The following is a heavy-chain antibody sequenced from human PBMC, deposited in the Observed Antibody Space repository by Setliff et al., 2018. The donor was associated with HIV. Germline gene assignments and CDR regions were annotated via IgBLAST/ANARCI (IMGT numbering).Heavy chain of an antibody. J-gene: IGHJ5*02. Sequence: SETLSLTCTISGGSFSSYYWSWIRQPAGRGLEWIGRIYNSGTTNYNPSLKSRVTMSIDTSKNQFSLKLTPVTAADTAVYYCARDRHSSGLGSYGPWGPGTLVTVSS. D-gene: IGHD3-10*01. CDR3: ARDRHSSGLGSYGP. V-gene: IGHV4-4*07. CDR2: IYNSGTT. CDR1: GGSFSSYY.